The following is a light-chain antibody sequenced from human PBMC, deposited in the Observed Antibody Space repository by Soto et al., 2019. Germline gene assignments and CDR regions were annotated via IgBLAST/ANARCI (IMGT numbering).Light chain of an antibody. J-gene: IGLJ2*01. CDR3: QSYDSSLSAVV. CDR1: SSNIGAGYG. CDR2: DNN. V-gene: IGLV1-40*01. Sequence: QSVLTQPPSVSGAPGQRVTISCTGSSSNIGAGYGVHWYHQLPGKAPKLLIYDNNNRPSGVLDRFSGSKSGTSASLAITGRQTEDEADYYCQSYDSSLSAVVFGGGTKLTVL.